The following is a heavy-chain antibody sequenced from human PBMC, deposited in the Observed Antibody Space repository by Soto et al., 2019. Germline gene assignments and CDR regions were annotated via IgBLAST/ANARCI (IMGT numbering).Heavy chain of an antibody. Sequence: ASVKVSYKASGYTFTSYDINWVRQATGQGLEWMGWMNPNSGNTGYAQKFQGRVTMTRNTSISTAYMELSGLRSEDTAVYYCARSSPLYYDSSGYDAFDIWGQGTMVTVSS. CDR3: ARSSPLYYDSSGYDAFDI. CDR2: MNPNSGNT. D-gene: IGHD3-22*01. V-gene: IGHV1-8*01. J-gene: IGHJ3*02. CDR1: GYTFTSYD.